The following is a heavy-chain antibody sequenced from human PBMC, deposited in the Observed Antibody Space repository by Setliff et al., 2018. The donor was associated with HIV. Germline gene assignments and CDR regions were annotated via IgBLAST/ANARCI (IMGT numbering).Heavy chain of an antibody. CDR3: ARLRLLMVYATLNWFDP. Sequence: NPSETLSLTCAVYGGSFSGYYWSWIRQPPGKGLEWIGEINHSGSTNYNPSLKSRVTISVDTSKNQFSLKLSSVTAADTAVYYCARLRLLMVYATLNWFDPWGQGTLVTVSS. J-gene: IGHJ5*02. V-gene: IGHV4-34*01. D-gene: IGHD2-8*01. CDR2: INHSGST. CDR1: GGSFSGYY.